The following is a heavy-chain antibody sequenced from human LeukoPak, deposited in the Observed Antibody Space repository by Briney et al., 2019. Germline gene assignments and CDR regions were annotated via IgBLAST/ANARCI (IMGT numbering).Heavy chain of an antibody. CDR1: GGSIRSSNYY. CDR3: ARLFYYDSSGPPS. Sequence: PSETLSLTCNVLGGSIRSSNYYLGWIRQPPGKGLEWIGSIYYSGSTYYNPSLKGRITMYVDTSNNQFSLKLTSATATDTAVYYCARLFYYDSSGPPSWGQGTLVTVSS. D-gene: IGHD3-22*01. CDR2: IYYSGST. V-gene: IGHV4-39*01. J-gene: IGHJ5*02.